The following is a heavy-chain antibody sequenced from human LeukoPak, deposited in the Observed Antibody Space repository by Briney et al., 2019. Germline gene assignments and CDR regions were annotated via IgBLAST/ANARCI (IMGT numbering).Heavy chain of an antibody. CDR2: IYYSGST. CDR3: ARVVVPGWFDP. D-gene: IGHD2-15*01. V-gene: IGHV4-39*07. Sequence: SETLSLTCTVSGGSISSSSYYWGWIRQPPGKGLEWIGNIYYSGSTYYNPSLKSRVTISVDTSNNQFSLKLSSVTPADTAGYYCARVVVPGWFDPWGQGTLVTVSS. CDR1: GGSISSSSYY. J-gene: IGHJ5*02.